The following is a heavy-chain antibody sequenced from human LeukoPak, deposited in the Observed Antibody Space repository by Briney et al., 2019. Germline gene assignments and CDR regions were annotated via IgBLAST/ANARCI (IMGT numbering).Heavy chain of an antibody. V-gene: IGHV4-34*01. CDR1: GGSFSGYY. J-gene: IGHJ3*02. D-gene: IGHD1-26*01. Sequence: PSETLSLTCAVYGGSFSGYYWAWIRQPPGKGLEWIGEIHYSGATNYSPSLKSRVIISGDSSRNQFSLKLTSLTAADTAIYYCARGALIVCAFDIWGQRALVTVSS. CDR3: ARGALIVCAFDI. CDR2: IHYSGAT.